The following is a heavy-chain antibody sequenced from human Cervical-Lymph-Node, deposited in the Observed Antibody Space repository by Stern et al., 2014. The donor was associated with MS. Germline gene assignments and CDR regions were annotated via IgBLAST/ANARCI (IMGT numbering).Heavy chain of an antibody. CDR3: ARAYSSNWYHFDY. V-gene: IGHV4-59*01. J-gene: IGHJ4*02. CDR1: GDSLSSYF. Sequence: QVQLQESGPGLVKPSETLSLTCTVSGDSLSSYFRTWIRQPPGQGLEWIGYISYSGITKYNPSLKSRVTISLDRSKSQFSLKLSSVTAADTAVYYCARAYSSNWYHFDYWGQGSLVIVSS. D-gene: IGHD6-13*01. CDR2: ISYSGIT.